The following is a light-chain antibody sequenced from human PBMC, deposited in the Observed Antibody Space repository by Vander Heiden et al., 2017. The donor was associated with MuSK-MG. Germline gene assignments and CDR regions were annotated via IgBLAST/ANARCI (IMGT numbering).Light chain of an antibody. J-gene: IGKJ5*01. CDR2: DAS. CDR1: QGISSA. CDR3: QQFNSYPPIT. V-gene: IGKV1-13*02. Sequence: AIQLTQSPSSLSASVGDRVTITCRASQGISSALAWYQQKPGKAPKLLIYDASSLESGVPSRFSGSGYGTDFTLTISSLQPEDFAPYYCQQFNSYPPITFGPGTRLEIK.